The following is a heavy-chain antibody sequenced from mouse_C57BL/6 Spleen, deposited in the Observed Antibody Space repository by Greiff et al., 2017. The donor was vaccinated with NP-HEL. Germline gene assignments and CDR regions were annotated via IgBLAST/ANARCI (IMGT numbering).Heavy chain of an antibody. J-gene: IGHJ2*01. D-gene: IGHD4-1*01. CDR1: GYSITSGYY. CDR3: ARVELGLDY. CDR2: ISYDGSN. Sequence: EVQLQESGPGLVKPSQSLSLTCSVTGYSITSGYYWNWIRQFPGNKLEWMGYISYDGSNNYNPSLKNRISITRDTSKNQFFLKLNSVTTEDTATYYCARVELGLDYWGQGTTLTVSS. V-gene: IGHV3-6*01.